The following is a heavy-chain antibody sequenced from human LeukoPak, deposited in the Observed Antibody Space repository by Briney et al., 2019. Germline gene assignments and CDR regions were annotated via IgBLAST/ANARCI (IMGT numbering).Heavy chain of an antibody. V-gene: IGHV3-21*01. CDR1: GFTFSSYS. CDR2: ISSNSSYM. D-gene: IGHD5-24*01. J-gene: IGHJ4*02. Sequence: AGSLRLSCAASGFTFSSYSMNWVRQAPGKWLEGGSSISSNSSYMYYADSVKGRFTISRDNAKNSLYLQMNSLGAEDTAVYYCARENGYDYWGQGTLVTVSS. CDR3: ARENGYDY.